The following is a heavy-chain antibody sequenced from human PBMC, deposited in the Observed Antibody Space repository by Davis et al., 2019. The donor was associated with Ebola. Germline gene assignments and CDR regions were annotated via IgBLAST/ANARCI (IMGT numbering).Heavy chain of an antibody. Sequence: GESLKISCQGSGYTFTTYWIAWVRQMPGKGLEWMGIIYTGDSDTRYSPSFRGQVTISADNSITTAYLQWSSLKASDTAMYYCASLRRTITGMDDAFDIWGQGTMVTVSS. V-gene: IGHV5-51*01. CDR3: ASLRRTITGMDDAFDI. CDR1: GYTFTTYW. J-gene: IGHJ3*02. D-gene: IGHD1-20*01. CDR2: IYTGDSDT.